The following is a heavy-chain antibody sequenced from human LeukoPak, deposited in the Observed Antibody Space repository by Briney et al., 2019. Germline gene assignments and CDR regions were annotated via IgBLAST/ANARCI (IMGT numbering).Heavy chain of an antibody. CDR1: GFTFSSYS. CDR3: ARDRMYSSSWYRDAFDI. J-gene: IGHJ3*02. V-gene: IGHV3-21*01. CDR2: ISSSSSYI. Sequence: GGSLRLSCAASGFTFSSYSMNWVRQAPGKGLEWVSSISSSSSYIYYADSVKGRFTTSRDNAKNSLYLQMNSLRAEDTAVYYCARDRMYSSSWYRDAFDIWGQGTMVTVSS. D-gene: IGHD6-13*01.